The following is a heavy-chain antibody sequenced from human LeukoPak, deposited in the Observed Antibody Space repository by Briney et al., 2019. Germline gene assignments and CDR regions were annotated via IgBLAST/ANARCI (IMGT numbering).Heavy chain of an antibody. Sequence: SETLSLTCTVSGGSISSGDYYWSWIRQPPGKGLEWIGYIYYSGSTYYNPSLKSRVTISVDTSENQFSLKLSSVTAADTAVYYCARDQGSYYDILTGFRGNYFDYWGQGTLVTVSS. CDR3: ARDQGSYYDILTGFRGNYFDY. V-gene: IGHV4-30-4*01. CDR1: GGSISSGDYY. CDR2: IYYSGST. J-gene: IGHJ4*02. D-gene: IGHD3-9*01.